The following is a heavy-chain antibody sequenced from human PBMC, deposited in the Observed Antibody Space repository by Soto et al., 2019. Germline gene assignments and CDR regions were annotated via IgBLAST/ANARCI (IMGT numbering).Heavy chain of an antibody. CDR2: MNPGSGDT. CDR1: GYTFTNND. J-gene: IGHJ5*02. D-gene: IGHD5-18*01. V-gene: IGHV1-8*01. Sequence: ASVKVSCKASGYTFTNNDVTWVRQATGQGLEWMGWMNPGSGDTGYAQKFRGRVTMTRNISIATAYMELSSLRSEDTAIYYCARMASFGSLNWFDPWGQGTLVTVS. CDR3: ARMASFGSLNWFDP.